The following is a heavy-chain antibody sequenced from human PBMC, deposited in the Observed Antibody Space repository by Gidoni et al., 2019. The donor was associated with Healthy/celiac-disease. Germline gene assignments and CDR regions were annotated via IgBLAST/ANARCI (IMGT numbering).Heavy chain of an antibody. D-gene: IGHD6-19*01. CDR2: INHSGST. Sequence: QVQLQQWGAGLLKPSETLSLTCAVYGGSFSGYYWSWIRQPPGKGLEWIGEINHSGSTNYNPSLKSRVTISVDTSKNQFSLKLSSVTAADTAVYYCARGHSSGWWRYYFDYWGQGTLVTVSS. CDR1: GGSFSGYY. J-gene: IGHJ4*02. CDR3: ARGHSSGWWRYYFDY. V-gene: IGHV4-34*01.